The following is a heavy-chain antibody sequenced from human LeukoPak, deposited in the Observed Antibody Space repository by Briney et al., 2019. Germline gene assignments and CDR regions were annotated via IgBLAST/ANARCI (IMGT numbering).Heavy chain of an antibody. Sequence: ASVKVSCKASGSTFSSYAISWVRQAPGQGREWMGRIIPILGIANYAQKFQGRVTITADKSTSTAYMELSSLRSEDTAVYYCARSVQLERRGAFDIWGQGTMVTASS. D-gene: IGHD1-1*01. J-gene: IGHJ3*02. CDR2: IIPILGIA. CDR3: ARSVQLERRGAFDI. CDR1: GSTFSSYA. V-gene: IGHV1-69*04.